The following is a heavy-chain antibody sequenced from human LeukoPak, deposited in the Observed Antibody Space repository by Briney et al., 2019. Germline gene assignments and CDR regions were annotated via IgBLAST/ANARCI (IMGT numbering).Heavy chain of an antibody. CDR1: GGSISTYY. D-gene: IGHD3-22*01. CDR3: ARDRDDSSGNGGDAFDI. CDR2: VYYSGST. J-gene: IGHJ3*02. V-gene: IGHV4-59*12. Sequence: SETLSLTCTVSGGSISTYYWSWIRQPPGKGLEWIGYVYYSGSTNYNPSLKSRVTISVDKSKNQFSLKLSSVTAADTAVYYCARDRDDSSGNGGDAFDIWGQGTMVTVSS.